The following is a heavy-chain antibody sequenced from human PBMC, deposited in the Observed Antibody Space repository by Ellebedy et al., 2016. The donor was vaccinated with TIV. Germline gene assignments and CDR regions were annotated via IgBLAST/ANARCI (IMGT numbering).Heavy chain of an antibody. Sequence: GESLKISXAASGFTFSSYTMNWVRQAPGKGLEWVSYISTSSSTIYYADSVTGRFTISRDNAKNSVYLQMNNLRADDTALYYCARGHYYGMDVWGQGTTVTVSS. CDR2: ISTSSSTI. CDR1: GFTFSSYT. J-gene: IGHJ6*02. V-gene: IGHV3-48*04. CDR3: ARGHYYGMDV.